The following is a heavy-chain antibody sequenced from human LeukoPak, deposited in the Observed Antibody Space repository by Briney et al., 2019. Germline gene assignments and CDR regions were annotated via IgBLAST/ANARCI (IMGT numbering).Heavy chain of an antibody. CDR2: INHSGST. V-gene: IGHV4-34*01. CDR3: ASESLVAAAGDY. Sequence: PSETLSLTCAVYGGSFSGYYWSWIRQPPGKGLEWIGEINHSGSTNYNPSLKSRVTISVDTSKNQFSLKLSSMTAADTAVYYCASESLVAAAGDYWGQGTLVTVSS. J-gene: IGHJ4*02. CDR1: GGSFSGYY. D-gene: IGHD6-13*01.